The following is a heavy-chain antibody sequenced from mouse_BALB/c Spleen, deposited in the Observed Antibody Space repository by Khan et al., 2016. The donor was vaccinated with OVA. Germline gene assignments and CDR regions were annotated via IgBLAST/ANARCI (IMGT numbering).Heavy chain of an antibody. CDR2: ISPGSGDT. CDR3: ARRNYFGYTFAY. CDR1: GYIFTDFY. V-gene: IGHV1-77*01. Sequence: QVQLQQSGTELARPGASVNLSCKASGYIFTDFYINWVKQRSGQGLEWIGEISPGSGDTYYNEKFKGKATLTADKSSSTAYMQLSSLTSEASAVYFCARRNYFGYTFAYWGQGTLVTVSA. D-gene: IGHD1-2*01. J-gene: IGHJ3*01.